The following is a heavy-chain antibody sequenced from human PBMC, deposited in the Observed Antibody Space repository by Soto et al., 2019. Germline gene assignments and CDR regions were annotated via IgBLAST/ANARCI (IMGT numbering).Heavy chain of an antibody. CDR3: TRHEGGAAAERLHYY. CDR1: GCSISSSSYY. J-gene: IGHJ4*02. D-gene: IGHD6-13*01. Sequence: PSETLSLTCTVSGCSISSSSYYWGWIRQPPGKGLEWIGSIYYSGSTYYNPSLKSRVTMSVDTYTNQFSLKLNSVTAADTAVYYCTRHEGGAAAERLHYYWGQRTPVTVSS. CDR2: IYYSGST. V-gene: IGHV4-39*01.